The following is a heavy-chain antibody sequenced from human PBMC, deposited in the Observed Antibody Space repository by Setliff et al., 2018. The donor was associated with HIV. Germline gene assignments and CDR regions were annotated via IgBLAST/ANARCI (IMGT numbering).Heavy chain of an antibody. J-gene: IGHJ6*03. V-gene: IGHV4-59*13. D-gene: IGHD3-3*01. CDR2: VYYTGST. CDR1: GGFIGTYY. Sequence: KTSETLSLTCTVSGGFIGTYYWSWIRQPPGKGLEWIGSVYYTGSTNYNPSLESRVTMSVDTSKNQFSLRLMSLTAADTAIYYCARGRVTLNGVAAGHHYMDVWGKGNTVTVSS. CDR3: ARGRVTLNGVAAGHHYMDV.